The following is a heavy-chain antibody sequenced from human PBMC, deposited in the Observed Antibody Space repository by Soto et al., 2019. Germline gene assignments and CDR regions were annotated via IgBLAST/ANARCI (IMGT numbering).Heavy chain of an antibody. V-gene: IGHV1-69*12. J-gene: IGHJ6*02. Sequence: QVQLEQSGAEVKKPGSSGKLSCKASGGTFGNSAISWVRQAPGQGFEWMGGIMPIFGTPDYAQKFQGRVTITADESTNTAYMELSGLRSDDTAVYYCARDTDRPQLGGNYYYILDVWGHGTTVTVSS. CDR1: GGTFGNSA. CDR2: IMPIFGTP. D-gene: IGHD3-3*02. CDR3: ARDTDRPQLGGNYYYILDV.